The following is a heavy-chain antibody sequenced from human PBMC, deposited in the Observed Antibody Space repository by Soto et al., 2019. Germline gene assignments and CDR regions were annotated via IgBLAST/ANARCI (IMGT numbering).Heavy chain of an antibody. CDR1: GGSISSYY. CDR2: IYYSGST. D-gene: IGHD2-15*01. V-gene: IGHV4-59*08. CDR3: ASTDCSGGSCYHY. Sequence: SETLSLTCTVSGGSISSYYWSWIRQPPGKGLEWIGYIYYSGSTNYNPSLKSRVTISVDTSKNQFSLKLSSVTAADTAVYYCASTDCSGGSCYHYWGQGTLVTVSS. J-gene: IGHJ4*02.